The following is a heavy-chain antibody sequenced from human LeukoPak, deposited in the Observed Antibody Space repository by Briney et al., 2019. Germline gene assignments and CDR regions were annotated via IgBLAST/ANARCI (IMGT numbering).Heavy chain of an antibody. CDR1: GFTFSSDS. CDR2: ISSSSSDI. D-gene: IGHD3-22*01. J-gene: IGHJ4*02. Sequence: GGSLRLSCAASGFTFSSDSMNWVRQAPGKGLEWVSSISSSSSDIYYADSVKGRFTISRDNAKNSLYLQMNSLRAEDTAVYYCARSPQYYYDSSGYYCEHWGQGTLVTVSS. V-gene: IGHV3-21*01. CDR3: ARSPQYYYDSSGYYCEH.